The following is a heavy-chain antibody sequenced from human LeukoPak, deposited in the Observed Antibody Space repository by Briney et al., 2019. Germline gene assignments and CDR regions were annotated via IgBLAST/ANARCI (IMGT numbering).Heavy chain of an antibody. J-gene: IGHJ6*04. CDR1: GGSISSSSYY. Sequence: SETLSLTCTVSGGSISSSSYYWGWIRQPPGKGLEWIGYIYYSGSTYYNPSLKSRVTISVDTSKNQFSLKLSSVTAADTAVYYCARAPSDSFRLDVWGKGTTVTVSS. CDR3: ARAPSDSFRLDV. CDR2: IYYSGST. D-gene: IGHD2/OR15-2a*01. V-gene: IGHV4-39*07.